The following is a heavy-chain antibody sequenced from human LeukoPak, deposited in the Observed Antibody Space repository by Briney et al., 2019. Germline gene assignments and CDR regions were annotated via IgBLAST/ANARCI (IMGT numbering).Heavy chain of an antibody. D-gene: IGHD2-2*01. CDR1: GYSISSGYS. V-gene: IGHV4-38-2*01. CDR3: ARHSTDGYVRY. CDR2: IYHSGST. Sequence: SETLSLTCAVSGYSISSGYSWGWIRQPPGKGLEWIGSIYHSGSTYYNPSLKSRVTISVDTSKNQFSLKLSSVTAAVTAVYYCARHSTDGYVRYWGQGTLVTVSS. J-gene: IGHJ4*02.